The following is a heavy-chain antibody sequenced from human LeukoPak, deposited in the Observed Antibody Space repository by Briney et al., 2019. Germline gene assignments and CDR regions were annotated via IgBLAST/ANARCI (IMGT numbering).Heavy chain of an antibody. D-gene: IGHD6-19*01. Sequence: SETLPLTCAVYGGSFSGYYWSWIRQPPGKGLEWIGEINHSGSTNYNPSLKSRVTISVDTSKNQFSLKLSSVTAADTAVYYCARGRSEQWRGVDYWGQGTLVTVSS. CDR2: INHSGST. CDR1: GGSFSGYY. V-gene: IGHV4-34*01. CDR3: ARGRSEQWRGVDY. J-gene: IGHJ4*02.